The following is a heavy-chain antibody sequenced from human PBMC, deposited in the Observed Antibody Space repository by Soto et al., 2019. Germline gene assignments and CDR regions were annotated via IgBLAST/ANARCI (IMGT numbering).Heavy chain of an antibody. CDR2: IKQDGSEK. D-gene: IGHD5-12*01. V-gene: IGHV3-7*03. J-gene: IGHJ6*02. CDR3: ARKLYERGPYYYYGMDV. Sequence: EVQLVESGGGLVQPGGSLRLSCAASGFTFSSYWMSWVRQAPGKGLEWVANIKQDGSEKYYVDSVKGRFTISRDNAKNSLYLQMNCLRAEDTAVYYCARKLYERGPYYYYGMDVWGQGTTVTVSS. CDR1: GFTFSSYW.